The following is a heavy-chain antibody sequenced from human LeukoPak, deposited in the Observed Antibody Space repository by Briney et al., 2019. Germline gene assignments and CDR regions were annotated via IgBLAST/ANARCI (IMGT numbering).Heavy chain of an antibody. CDR3: ARGPTYYYGSRTYFGFDT. Sequence: SETLSLTCTVSGGSISSYYWSWIRQPPGKGLEWIGFIFYSGTTNYNPSLKSRVTISVDTSKNQFSLKLSSVTAADTAVYYCARGPTYYYGSRTYFGFDTWGQGTLVTVSS. V-gene: IGHV4-59*01. D-gene: IGHD3-10*01. CDR2: IFYSGTT. J-gene: IGHJ5*02. CDR1: GGSISSYY.